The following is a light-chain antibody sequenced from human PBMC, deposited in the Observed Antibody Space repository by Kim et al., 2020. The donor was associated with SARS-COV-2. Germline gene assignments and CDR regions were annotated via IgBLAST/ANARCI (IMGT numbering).Light chain of an antibody. Sequence: SVGDEVTITCRASQSMSSWLAWYQQKPGKAPKLLIYKASSLESGVPSRFSGSGSGTEFTLTISSLQPDDFATYYCQQYNSYSWTFGQGTKVDIK. V-gene: IGKV1-5*03. J-gene: IGKJ1*01. CDR2: KAS. CDR3: QQYNSYSWT. CDR1: QSMSSW.